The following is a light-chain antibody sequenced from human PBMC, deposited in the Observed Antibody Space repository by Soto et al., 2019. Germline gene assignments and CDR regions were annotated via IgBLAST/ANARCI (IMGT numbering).Light chain of an antibody. J-gene: IGKJ2*01. Sequence: IVLTQSPATLSLSPGKRATLSCRASQNISNYLIWYQQKPGQAPRLLIYDASTRATGIPARFSGSGSGTEFTLTISSLQSEDFALYYCHQYNSWPPGTFGQGTKVDIK. CDR2: DAS. CDR3: HQYNSWPPGT. CDR1: QNISNY. V-gene: IGKV3-15*01.